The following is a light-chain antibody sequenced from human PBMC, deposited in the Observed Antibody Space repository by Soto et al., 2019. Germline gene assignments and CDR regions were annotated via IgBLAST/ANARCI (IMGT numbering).Light chain of an antibody. CDR2: GVS. J-gene: IGLJ1*01. Sequence: QSVLTQPASVSGSPGQSITISCSGTSSDIGNYDYVAWYQQFPGKTPKLMIYGVSSRPSGVSSRFSGSKSGNTASLTISRLQAEDEADYYCISYTGSSTSYVFGSGTKVTVL. CDR3: ISYTGSSTSYV. CDR1: SSDIGNYDY. V-gene: IGLV2-14*01.